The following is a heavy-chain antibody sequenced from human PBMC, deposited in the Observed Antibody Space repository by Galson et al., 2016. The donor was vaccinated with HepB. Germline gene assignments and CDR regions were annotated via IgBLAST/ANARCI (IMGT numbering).Heavy chain of an antibody. J-gene: IGHJ6*03. V-gene: IGHV3-30-3*01. Sequence: SLRLSCAASGFTFRSYTMHWVRQAPGKGLEWVAVISSDGSVKYYAGSVKGRFTISRDNSQTTLYLQMDSLRPEDTAVFFCAKGEIAPTYYYYMDVWGKGTTVTVSS. CDR1: GFTFRSYT. CDR3: AKGEIAPTYYYYMDV. CDR2: ISSDGSVK. D-gene: IGHD2-21*01.